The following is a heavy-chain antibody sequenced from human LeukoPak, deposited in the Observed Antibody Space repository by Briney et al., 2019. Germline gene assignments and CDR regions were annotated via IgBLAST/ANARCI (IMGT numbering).Heavy chain of an antibody. CDR2: INSDGINT. CDR3: AQDRAWIEFYF. CDR1: GFTFSNYW. V-gene: IGHV3-74*01. D-gene: IGHD5-12*01. J-gene: IGHJ4*02. Sequence: PGGSLRLSCAASGFTFSNYWMHCVRQAPGKGLVWVSRINSDGINTSYADSVKGRFTISRDNAKNTLNLQMNSLRAEDTAVYYCAQDRAWIEFYFWGQGTLVTVSS.